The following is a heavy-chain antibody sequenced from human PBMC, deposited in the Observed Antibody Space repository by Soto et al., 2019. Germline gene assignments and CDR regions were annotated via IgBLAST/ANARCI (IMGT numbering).Heavy chain of an antibody. Sequence: SETLSLTCAVSGGSISSGGYSWSWIRQPPGKGLEWIGYIYHSGSTYYNPSLKSRVTISVDRSKNQFSLKLSSVTAADTAVYYCAAAYGDSRRFDYWCQGTLVTVSS. CDR2: IYHSGST. J-gene: IGHJ4*02. V-gene: IGHV4-30-2*01. CDR3: AAAYGDSRRFDY. D-gene: IGHD4-17*01. CDR1: GGSISSGGYS.